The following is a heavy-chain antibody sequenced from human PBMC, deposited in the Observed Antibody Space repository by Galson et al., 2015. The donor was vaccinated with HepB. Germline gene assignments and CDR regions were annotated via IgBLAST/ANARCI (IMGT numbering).Heavy chain of an antibody. CDR2: IYYSGST. D-gene: IGHD3-3*01. CDR1: GGSFSGYY. V-gene: IGHV4-59*01. Sequence: SETLSLTCAVYGGSFSGYYWSWIRQPPGKGLEWIGYIYYSGSTNYNPSLKSRVTISVDTPKNQFSLKLSSVTAADTAVYYCARSPYYDFWSGYYSRAWFDPWGQGTLVTVSS. CDR3: ARSPYYDFWSGYYSRAWFDP. J-gene: IGHJ5*02.